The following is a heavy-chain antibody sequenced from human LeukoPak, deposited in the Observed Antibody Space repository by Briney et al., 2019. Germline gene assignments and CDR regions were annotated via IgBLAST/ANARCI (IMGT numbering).Heavy chain of an antibody. Sequence: SETLSLTCTVSGGSISSYYWGWIRQPPGKGLEWIGSIYHSGSTYYNPSLKSRVTISLDTSKNQFSLELSSGTAADTAVYYWARTTEGGYSYGYFYYYYMDVWGKGTTVTISS. CDR2: IYHSGST. D-gene: IGHD5-18*01. CDR1: GGSISSYY. CDR3: ARTTEGGYSYGYFYYYYMDV. J-gene: IGHJ6*03. V-gene: IGHV4-39*07.